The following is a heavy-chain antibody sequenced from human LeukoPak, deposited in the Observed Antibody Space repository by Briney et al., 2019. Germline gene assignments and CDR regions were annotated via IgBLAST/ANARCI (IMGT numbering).Heavy chain of an antibody. J-gene: IGHJ2*01. CDR3: AKNNDYGGSYWYFDL. CDR1: GFTFSSYG. D-gene: IGHD4-23*01. Sequence: GGTLRLSCAASGFTFSSYGMSWVRQAPGKGLEWVSAISGSGGSTYYADSVKGRFTISRDSSKNTLYLQMSSLRDEDTAVYYCAKNNDYGGSYWYFDLWGRGTLVTVSS. V-gene: IGHV3-23*01. CDR2: ISGSGGST.